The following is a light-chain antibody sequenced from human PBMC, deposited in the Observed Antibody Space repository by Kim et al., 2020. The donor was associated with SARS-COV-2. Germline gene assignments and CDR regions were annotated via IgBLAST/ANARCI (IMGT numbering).Light chain of an antibody. V-gene: IGKV3-11*01. J-gene: IGKJ1*01. CDR1: QSVSHY. CDR3: QQRSNWHRT. Sequence: EIVLTQSPATLSLSPGERATLSCRASQSVSHYLAWYQQKPGQTPRLLIYDASNRATGIPARFSGSGSGTDFTLTISSLEPEDFALYYCQQRSNWHRTFGQGTKVEVK. CDR2: DAS.